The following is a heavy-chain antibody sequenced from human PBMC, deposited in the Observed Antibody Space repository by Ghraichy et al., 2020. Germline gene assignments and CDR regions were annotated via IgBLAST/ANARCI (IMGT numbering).Heavy chain of an antibody. D-gene: IGHD3-3*01. CDR1: GGSITRGDYF. CDR2: IYNSGST. J-gene: IGHJ4*02. Sequence: SETLSLTCTVSGGSITRGDYFWSWVRQSPGKGLEWIGYIYNSGSTYYRPSLKSRVTLSIATSKNQFSLNLSSVTAADTAVYYCARGRGEVLRFLEWFDYWGQGALFTVSS. CDR3: ARGRGEVLRFLEWFDY. V-gene: IGHV4-30-4*01.